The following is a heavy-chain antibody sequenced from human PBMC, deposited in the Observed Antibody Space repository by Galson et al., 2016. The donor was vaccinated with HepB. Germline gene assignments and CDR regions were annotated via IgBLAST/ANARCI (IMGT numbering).Heavy chain of an antibody. D-gene: IGHD4-17*01. CDR2: INSDGSST. Sequence: SLRLSCAASGFPFSRYWMHWVRQAPGKGLVWVSRINSDGSSTTYADSVKGRFTISRDNAKNTLYLQMNSLRAEDTALYYCVREDYGDDPIYYYYYGMDVWGRGTTVSVSS. CDR3: VREDYGDDPIYYYYYGMDV. CDR1: GFPFSRYW. V-gene: IGHV3-74*01. J-gene: IGHJ6*02.